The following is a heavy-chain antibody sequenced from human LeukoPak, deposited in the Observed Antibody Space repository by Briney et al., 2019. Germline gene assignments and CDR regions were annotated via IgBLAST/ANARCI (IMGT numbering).Heavy chain of an antibody. V-gene: IGHV3-9*03. Sequence: GGSLRLSCVASGFTFDDYAMHWVRQAPGKGLEWVSGISWNSGSIGYADSVKGRFTISRDNAKNSLYLQMNSLRAEDMALYHCAKGRDGYNGSPLDYWGQGTLVTVSS. CDR3: AKGRDGYNGSPLDY. CDR1: GFTFDDYA. CDR2: ISWNSGSI. J-gene: IGHJ4*02. D-gene: IGHD5-24*01.